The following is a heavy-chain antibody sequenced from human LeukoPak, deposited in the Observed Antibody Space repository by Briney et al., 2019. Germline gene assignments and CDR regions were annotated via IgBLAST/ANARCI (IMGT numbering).Heavy chain of an antibody. J-gene: IGHJ5*02. V-gene: IGHV4-34*01. Sequence: SETLSLTCAVYGGSFSGYYWSWIRQPPGKGLEWIGEINHSGSTDYNPSLKSRVTISVDTSKNQFSLKLSSVTAADTAVYYCARASKLLWFGEWWFDPWGQGTLVTVSS. CDR3: ARASKLLWFGEWWFDP. CDR2: INHSGST. D-gene: IGHD3-10*01. CDR1: GGSFSGYY.